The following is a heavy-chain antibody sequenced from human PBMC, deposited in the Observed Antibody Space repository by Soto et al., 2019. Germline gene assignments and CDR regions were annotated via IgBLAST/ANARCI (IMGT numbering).Heavy chain of an antibody. D-gene: IGHD2-15*01. V-gene: IGHV4-30-4*01. CDR3: ARGGPDARYCSGGSCYPDAFDI. Sequence: QVQLQESGPGLVKPSQTLSLTCTVSGGSFSSGDYYWSWIRQPPGKGLEWIGYIYYSGSTYYNPSLKSRVTISVDTSKNQFSLKLSSVTAADTAVYYCARGGPDARYCSGGSCYPDAFDIWGQGTMVTVSS. J-gene: IGHJ3*02. CDR2: IYYSGST. CDR1: GGSFSSGDYY.